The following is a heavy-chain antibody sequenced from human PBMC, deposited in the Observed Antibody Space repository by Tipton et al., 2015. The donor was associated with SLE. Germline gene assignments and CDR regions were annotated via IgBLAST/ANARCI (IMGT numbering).Heavy chain of an antibody. J-gene: IGHJ4*02. V-gene: IGHV3-7*01. D-gene: IGHD4-17*01. Sequence: SSSSYYWGWVRQAPGKGLEWVANIKEDGSEKYYVDSVKGRFTISRDNAKNSLYLQMNSLGAEDTAVYYCARKALTTVTFFDYWGQGTLVTVSS. CDR2: IKEDGSEK. CDR1: SSSSYY. CDR3: ARKALTTVTFFDY.